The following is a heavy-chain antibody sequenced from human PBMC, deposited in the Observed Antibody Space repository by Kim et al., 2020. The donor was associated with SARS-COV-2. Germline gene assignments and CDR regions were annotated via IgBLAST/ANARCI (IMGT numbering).Heavy chain of an antibody. D-gene: IGHD6-19*01. CDR2: ISYDGSNK. CDR1: GFTFSSYG. Sequence: GGSLRLSCAASGFTFSSYGMHWVRQAPGKGLEWVAFISYDGSNKYYADSVKGRFTISRDNSKNTLYLQMNSLRAEDTAVYYCAKLEGSGWYGAYYYGMDVWGQGTTVTVSS. V-gene: IGHV3-30*18. J-gene: IGHJ6*02. CDR3: AKLEGSGWYGAYYYGMDV.